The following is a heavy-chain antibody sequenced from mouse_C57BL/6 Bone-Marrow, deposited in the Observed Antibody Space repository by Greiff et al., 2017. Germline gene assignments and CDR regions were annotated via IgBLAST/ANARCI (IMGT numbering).Heavy chain of an antibody. Sequence: VQLVESGAELARPGASVKLSCKASGYTFTSYGISWVKQRTGQGLEWIGEIYPRSGNNYYNEKFKGKATLNADKSSSTSYMELRSLASEDSAVYFCARLRLDYWGQGTTLTVSS. V-gene: IGHV1-81*01. CDR1: GYTFTSYG. J-gene: IGHJ2*01. D-gene: IGHD2-2*01. CDR2: IYPRSGNN. CDR3: ARLRLDY.